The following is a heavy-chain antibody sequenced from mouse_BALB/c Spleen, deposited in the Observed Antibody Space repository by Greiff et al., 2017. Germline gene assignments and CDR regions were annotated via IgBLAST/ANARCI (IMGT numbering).Heavy chain of an antibody. CDR3: ARDPDYPGDSPYAMDY. V-gene: IGHV5-6-3*01. Sequence: EVKLQESGGGLVQPGGSLKLSCAASGFTFSSYGMSWVRQTPDKRLELVATINSNGGSTYYPDSVKGRFTISRDNAKNTLYLQMSSLKSEDTAMYYCARDPDYPGDSPYAMDYWGQGTSVTVSS. CDR2: INSNGGST. CDR1: GFTFSSYG. D-gene: IGHD2-4*01. J-gene: IGHJ4*01.